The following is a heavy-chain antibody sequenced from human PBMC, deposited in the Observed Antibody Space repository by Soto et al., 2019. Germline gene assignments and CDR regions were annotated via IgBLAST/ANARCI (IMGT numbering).Heavy chain of an antibody. CDR3: ASPSSPSYDFWSGSPYYFDY. Sequence: SVKVSCKASGGTFSSYAISWVRQAPGQGLEWMGGIIPIFGTANYAQKFQGRVTITADESTSTAYMELSSLRSEDTAVYYCASPSSPSYDFWSGSPYYFDYWGQGTLVTVSS. D-gene: IGHD3-3*01. CDR1: GGTFSSYA. J-gene: IGHJ4*02. CDR2: IIPIFGTA. V-gene: IGHV1-69*13.